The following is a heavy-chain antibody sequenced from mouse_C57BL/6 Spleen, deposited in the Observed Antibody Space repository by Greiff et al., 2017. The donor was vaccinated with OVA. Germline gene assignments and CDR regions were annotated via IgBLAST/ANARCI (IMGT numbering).Heavy chain of an antibody. D-gene: IGHD1-1*01. J-gene: IGHJ2*01. CDR3: ARAYYGSSYVKCYFDY. CDR2: IYPRSGNT. CDR1: GYTFTSYG. V-gene: IGHV1-81*01. Sequence: VKLQESGAELARPGASVKLSCKASGYTFTSYGISWVKQRTGQGLEWIGEIYPRSGNTYYNEKFKGKATLTADKSSSTAYMELRSLTSEDSAVYFCARAYYGSSYVKCYFDYWGQGTTLTVSS.